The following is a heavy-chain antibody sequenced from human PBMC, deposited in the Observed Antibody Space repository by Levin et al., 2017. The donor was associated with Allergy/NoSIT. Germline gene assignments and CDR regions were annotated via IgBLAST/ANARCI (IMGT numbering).Heavy chain of an antibody. V-gene: IGHV5-10-1*01. J-gene: IGHJ6*02. CDR3: ARVRHHYDILTGYTTYYGMDV. CDR1: GYSFTSYW. Sequence: GESLKISCKGSGYSFTSYWISWVRQMPGKGLEWMGRIDPSDSYTNYSPSFQGHVTISADKSISTAYLQWSSLKASDTAMYYCARVRHHYDILTGYTTYYGMDVWGQGTTVTVSS. CDR2: IDPSDSYT. D-gene: IGHD3-9*01.